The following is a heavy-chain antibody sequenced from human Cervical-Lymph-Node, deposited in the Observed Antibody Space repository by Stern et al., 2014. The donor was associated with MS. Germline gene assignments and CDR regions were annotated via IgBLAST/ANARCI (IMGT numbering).Heavy chain of an antibody. J-gene: IGHJ6*02. CDR1: GFTFSSYG. Sequence: MQLVEPGGGEVQPGRSLRLSCAAPGFTFSSYGMHWVRPAPGMVLVWVAVIWYDGSNKYYADSGKGRFTISRDNSKNTLYLQMNSLRAEDTAVYYCARSSSPSPYYYYGMDVWGQGTTVTVSS. CDR2: IWYDGSNK. D-gene: IGHD6-13*01. CDR3: ARSSSPSPYYYYGMDV. V-gene: IGHV3-33*01.